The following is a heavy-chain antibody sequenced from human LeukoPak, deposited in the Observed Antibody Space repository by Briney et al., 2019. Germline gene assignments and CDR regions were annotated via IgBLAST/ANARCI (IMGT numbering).Heavy chain of an antibody. CDR3: ASSHPGDYDILTGFDY. D-gene: IGHD3-9*01. CDR2: IKSKIDGGTT. CDR1: GFTFSTYA. Sequence: PGGSLRLSCAASGFTFSTYAISWVRQAPGKGLEWVGRIKSKIDGGTTDYAAPVTGRFTISRDDSKNTLYLQMNSLKTEDTAVYYCASSHPGDYDILTGFDYWGQGTLVTVSS. V-gene: IGHV3-15*01. J-gene: IGHJ4*02.